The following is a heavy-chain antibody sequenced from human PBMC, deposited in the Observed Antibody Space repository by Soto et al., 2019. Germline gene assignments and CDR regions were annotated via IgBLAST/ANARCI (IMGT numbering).Heavy chain of an antibody. D-gene: IGHD2-15*01. CDR1: GGSITSYK. CDR3: AREWSAFDY. V-gene: IGHV4-59*01. CDR2: MYSSGSS. Sequence: QVQLQESGPGLVKPSETLSLTCTVSGGSITSYKWSWIRQSPGKGLEWIAYMYSSGSSSYNPSLKSRVTISVDTSKNQYYLKLNSATAADTAVYYCAREWSAFDYWGQGMVVTVSS. J-gene: IGHJ4*02.